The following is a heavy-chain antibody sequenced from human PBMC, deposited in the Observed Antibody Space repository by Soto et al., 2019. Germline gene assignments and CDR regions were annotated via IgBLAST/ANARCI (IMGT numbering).Heavy chain of an antibody. D-gene: IGHD5-18*01. J-gene: IGHJ6*02. CDR1: GYDYVTYA. V-gene: IGHV1-18*01. Sequence: QAQLVQSGAEVKKPGASVNVSCKASGYDYVTYAITWVRQRPGQGLEWMGWISTLNGNTNYSQNFQGRVTMTTDTSTRIVHLELRSLRSDDTAVYYCARRVQVWLPDYYGRDVWGLGTTVTVSS. CDR3: ARRVQVWLPDYYGRDV. CDR2: ISTLNGNT.